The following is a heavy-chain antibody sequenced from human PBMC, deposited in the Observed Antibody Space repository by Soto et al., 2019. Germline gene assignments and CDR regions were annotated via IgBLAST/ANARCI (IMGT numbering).Heavy chain of an antibody. J-gene: IGHJ4*02. Sequence: SQTLSLTCAISGDSVSNNSASWNWFRQSPSRGLEWLGRTYYRSKWYNDYAVSVTGRITINLDTPKNQFSLQMNSVTPEDTAVYYCARMDGSNWYFDNWGQGTLVTV. CDR3: ARMDGSNWYFDN. D-gene: IGHD6-13*01. V-gene: IGHV6-1*01. CDR2: TYYRSKWYN. CDR1: GDSVSNNSAS.